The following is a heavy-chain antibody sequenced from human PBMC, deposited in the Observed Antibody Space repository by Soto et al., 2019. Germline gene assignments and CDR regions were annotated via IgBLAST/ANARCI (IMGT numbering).Heavy chain of an antibody. J-gene: IGHJ6*02. CDR3: ARRSGSYPSYRLDV. CDR2: IYPGDSDT. CDR1: GYSFISDW. Sequence: GESLKISCXGAGYSFISDWIGWVRQMPGKGLEWMGIIYPGDSDTRYSPSFQGQVTISDDKSISTAYLQWSSLKASDTAVYYCARRSGSYPSYRLDVWGQGTTVTVSS. D-gene: IGHD1-26*01. V-gene: IGHV5-51*01.